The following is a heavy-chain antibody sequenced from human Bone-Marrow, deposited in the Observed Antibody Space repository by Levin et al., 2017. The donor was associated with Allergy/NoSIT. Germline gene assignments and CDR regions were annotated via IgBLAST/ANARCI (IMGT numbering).Heavy chain of an antibody. Sequence: GGSLRLSCAASGFTFSSYSMTWVRQAPGKGLEWVSYISSASGTIKYADSVRDRFTISRDNAENSLHLQINNLRDEDTAVYYCARGSVVIPWWYFDLWGRGTLVTVSS. CDR1: GFTFSSYS. V-gene: IGHV3-48*02. CDR2: ISSASGTI. CDR3: ARGSVVIPWWYFDL. D-gene: IGHD3-22*01. J-gene: IGHJ2*01.